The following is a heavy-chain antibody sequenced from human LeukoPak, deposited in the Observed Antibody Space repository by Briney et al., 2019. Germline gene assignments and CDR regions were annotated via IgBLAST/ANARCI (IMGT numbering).Heavy chain of an antibody. CDR2: INHSGST. CDR1: GGSFSGYY. Sequence: SETLSLTCAVYGGSFSGYYWSWIRQPPGKGLEWIGEINHSGSTNYNPSLKSRVTISVDTSKNQFPLKLSSVTAADTAVYYCARLTVRGVIITKRFDPWGQGTLVTVSS. CDR3: ARLTVRGVIITKRFDP. V-gene: IGHV4-34*01. J-gene: IGHJ5*02. D-gene: IGHD3-10*01.